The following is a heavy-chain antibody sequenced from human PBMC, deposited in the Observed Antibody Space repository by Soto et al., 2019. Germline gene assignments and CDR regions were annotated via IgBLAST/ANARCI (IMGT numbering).Heavy chain of an antibody. CDR1: GYTFTSYG. J-gene: IGHJ3*02. CDR2: ISAYNGNT. Sequence: GASVKVSCKASGYTFTSYGISWVRQAPGQGLEWMGWISAYNGNTNYAQKLQGRVTMTTDTSTSTAYMELRSLRSDDTAVYYCARGGYCRGGSCYGKTDAFEIWGQGTMVTVAS. D-gene: IGHD2-15*01. V-gene: IGHV1-18*01. CDR3: ARGGYCRGGSCYGKTDAFEI.